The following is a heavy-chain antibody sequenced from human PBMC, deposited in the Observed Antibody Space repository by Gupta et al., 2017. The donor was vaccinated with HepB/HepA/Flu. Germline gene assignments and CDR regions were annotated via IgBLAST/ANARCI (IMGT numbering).Heavy chain of an antibody. CDR1: GFTFSSFS. D-gene: IGHD6-19*01. V-gene: IGHV3-23*01. CDR2: INRDAGKT. Sequence: EVQLLESGGGLLQPGGSLRLSCAASGFTFSSFSMNWVRQAPGKGLEWVSGINRDAGKTQYADFVKGRFTISRDNSRNTLSLQMTSMRVEDTAVYYCAKALASGRMFYFDAWGQGTLVTVS. CDR3: AKALASGRMFYFDA. J-gene: IGHJ4*02.